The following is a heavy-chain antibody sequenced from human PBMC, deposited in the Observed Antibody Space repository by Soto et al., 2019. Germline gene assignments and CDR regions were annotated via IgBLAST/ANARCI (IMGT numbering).Heavy chain of an antibody. CDR2: IIPIFTRT. J-gene: IGHJ4*02. Sequence: QLQLVQSGTEVKEPGSSVKVSCKASGGTFSTPSFVWVRQGPGQGLEWMGGIIPIFTRTNFAQKFQGRVTCSADESTRTTYMELRSLTSEDTAIYYCARDVVRSTAGDSWGQGTLVTVSS. D-gene: IGHD2-15*01. V-gene: IGHV1-69*01. CDR3: ARDVVRSTAGDS. CDR1: GGTFSTPS.